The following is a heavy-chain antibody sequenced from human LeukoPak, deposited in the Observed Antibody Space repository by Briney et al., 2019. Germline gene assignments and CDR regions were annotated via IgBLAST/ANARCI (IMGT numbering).Heavy chain of an antibody. V-gene: IGHV3-30*18. CDR2: ISYDGSNK. CDR3: AKSYYGSGSPDPFRFDP. D-gene: IGHD3-10*01. CDR1: GFTFSSYT. Sequence: GGSLRLSCAASGFTFSSYTMNWGRQAPGKGLEWEAVISYDGSNKYYADSVKGRFTISRDNSKNTLYLQMNSLRAEDTAVYYCAKSYYGSGSPDPFRFDPWGQGTLVTVSS. J-gene: IGHJ5*02.